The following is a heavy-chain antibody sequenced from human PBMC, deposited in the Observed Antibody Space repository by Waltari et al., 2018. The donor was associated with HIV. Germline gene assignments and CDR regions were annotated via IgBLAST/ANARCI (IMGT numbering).Heavy chain of an antibody. V-gene: IGHV3-23*01. CDR1: GFTFSSYA. CDR2: ISGSGGST. CDR3: AKGGIVVVVAAFNWFDP. D-gene: IGHD2-15*01. J-gene: IGHJ5*02. Sequence: EVQLLESGGGLVQPGGSLRLSCAASGFTFSSYAMSWVRQAPGKGWEWVSAISGSGGSTYYADAVKGRFTISRDNSKNTLYLQMNSLRAEDTAVYYCAKGGIVVVVAAFNWFDPWGQGTLVTVSS.